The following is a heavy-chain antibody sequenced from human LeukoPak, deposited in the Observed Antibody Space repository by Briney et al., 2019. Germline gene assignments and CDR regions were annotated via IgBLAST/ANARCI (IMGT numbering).Heavy chain of an antibody. CDR3: ARRGSQLNFDY. CDR2: INPNGGST. D-gene: IGHD5-18*01. J-gene: IGHJ4*02. V-gene: IGHV1-46*01. Sequence: ASVKVSCKASGYTFTSYYMHWVRQAPGQGLEWMGIINPNGGSTSYAQKFQGRVTMTRDTSTSTVYMDLSSPRSEDTAVYYCARRGSQLNFDYWGQGTLVIVSS. CDR1: GYTFTSYY.